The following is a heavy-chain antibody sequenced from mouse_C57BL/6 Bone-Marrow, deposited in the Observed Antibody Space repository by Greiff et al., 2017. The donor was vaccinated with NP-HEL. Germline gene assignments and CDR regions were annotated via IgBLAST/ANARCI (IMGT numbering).Heavy chain of an antibody. CDR3: ARSPYYYGSSYGWYFDV. Sequence: VKVVESGAELVKPGASVKISCKASGYAFSSYWMNWVKQRPGKGLEWIGQIYPGDGDTNYNGKFKGKATLTADKSSSTAYMQLSSLTSEDSAVYFCARSPYYYGSSYGWYFDVWGTGTTVTVSS. D-gene: IGHD1-1*01. V-gene: IGHV1-80*01. J-gene: IGHJ1*03. CDR2: IYPGDGDT. CDR1: GYAFSSYW.